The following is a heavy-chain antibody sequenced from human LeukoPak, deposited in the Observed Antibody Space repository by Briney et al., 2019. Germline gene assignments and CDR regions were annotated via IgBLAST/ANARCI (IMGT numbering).Heavy chain of an antibody. CDR2: IYYSGST. CDR3: ARVRRYCTNGVCPTGFDP. D-gene: IGHD2-8*01. J-gene: IGHJ5*02. Sequence: PSETLSLTCTVSGGSLSSYYWSWIRQPPGKGLEWIGYIYYSGSTNYNPSLKSRVTISVDTSKDQFSLKLSSVTAADTAVYYCARVRRYCTNGVCPTGFDPWGQGTLVTVSS. V-gene: IGHV4-59*01. CDR1: GGSLSSYY.